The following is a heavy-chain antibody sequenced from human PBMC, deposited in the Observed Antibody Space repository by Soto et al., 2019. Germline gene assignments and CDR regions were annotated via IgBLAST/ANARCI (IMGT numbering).Heavy chain of an antibody. J-gene: IGHJ4*02. CDR1: GFTFSSYA. D-gene: IGHD3-9*01. CDR3: ARGLLRYFDWLSKGVDY. CDR2: ISGSGGST. Sequence: EVQLLESGGGLVQPGGSLRLSCAASGFTFSSYAMSWVRQAPGKGLEWVSAISGSGGSTYYADSVKGRFTIYRDHSKNTLYMQMNSLRAEDTGVYYCARGLLRYFDWLSKGVDYWGQGALVTVSS. V-gene: IGHV3-23*01.